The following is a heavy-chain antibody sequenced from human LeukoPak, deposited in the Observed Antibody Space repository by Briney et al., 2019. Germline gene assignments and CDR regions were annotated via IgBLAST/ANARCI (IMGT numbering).Heavy chain of an antibody. D-gene: IGHD5-18*01. J-gene: IGHJ4*02. Sequence: PSETLSLTCTVSGGSISSSIYYWGWIRQPPGKGLEWIGSISNSGNTYYNPSLKSRVTLSVDMSKSQFSLKLNSVTAPDTAVYYCARVGGYSYGSADYWGQGTLVTVSS. CDR2: ISNSGNT. CDR3: ARVGGYSYGSADY. V-gene: IGHV4-39*07. CDR1: GGSISSSIYY.